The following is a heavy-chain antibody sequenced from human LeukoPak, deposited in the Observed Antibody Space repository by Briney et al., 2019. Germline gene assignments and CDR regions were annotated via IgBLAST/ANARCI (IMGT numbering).Heavy chain of an antibody. J-gene: IGHJ6*02. CDR3: ATPLAARINYYYYGMDV. D-gene: IGHD6-6*01. V-gene: IGHV3-53*01. Sequence: GGSLRLSCAASGFTFSTYAMSWVRQAPGKGLEWVSVIYSGGSTYYADSVKGRFTISRDNSKNTLYLQMNSLRAEDTAVYYCATPLAARINYYYYGMDVWGQGTTVTVSS. CDR2: IYSGGST. CDR1: GFTFSTYA.